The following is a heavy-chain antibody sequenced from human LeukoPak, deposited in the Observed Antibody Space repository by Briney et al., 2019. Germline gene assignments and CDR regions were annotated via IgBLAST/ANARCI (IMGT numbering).Heavy chain of an antibody. J-gene: IGHJ4*02. D-gene: IGHD6-13*01. Sequence: GGSLRLSCAASGFTFSSYSMNWVRQAPGKGLEWVANIKQDGSEKYYVDSVKGRFTISRDNAKNSLYLQMNSLRAEDTAVYYCAREFGVAAAGNFDYWGQGTLVTVSS. CDR1: GFTFSSYS. CDR3: AREFGVAAAGNFDY. CDR2: IKQDGSEK. V-gene: IGHV3-7*03.